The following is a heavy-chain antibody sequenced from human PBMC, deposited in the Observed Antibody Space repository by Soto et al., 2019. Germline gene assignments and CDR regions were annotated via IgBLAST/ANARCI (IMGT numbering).Heavy chain of an antibody. CDR2: IFYNGNT. Sequence: QVQLQESGPGLVKPSETLSLTCVVSGGSISSDNYYGSWIRQPPGKGLEWIGYIFYNGNTNYNPSLKSRVTISLDTSKKQFSLKLSSMTAADTAVYFCARDNPFLHWGQGTLVTVSS. V-gene: IGHV4-61*01. D-gene: IGHD2-21*01. CDR3: ARDNPFLH. CDR1: GGSISSDNYY. J-gene: IGHJ4*02.